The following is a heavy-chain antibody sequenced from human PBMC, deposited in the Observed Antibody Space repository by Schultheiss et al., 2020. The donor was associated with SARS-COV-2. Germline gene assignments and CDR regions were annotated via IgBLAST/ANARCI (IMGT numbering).Heavy chain of an antibody. J-gene: IGHJ4*02. V-gene: IGHV4-31*03. CDR1: GGSISSGGYY. Sequence: SCTVSGGSISSGGYYWSWIRQHPGKGLEWIGYIYYSGSTYYNPSLKSRVTISVDTSKNQFSLKLSSVTAADTAVYYCARSSEDYGDYWGQGTLVTVSS. CDR2: IYYSGST. CDR3: ARSSEDYGDY.